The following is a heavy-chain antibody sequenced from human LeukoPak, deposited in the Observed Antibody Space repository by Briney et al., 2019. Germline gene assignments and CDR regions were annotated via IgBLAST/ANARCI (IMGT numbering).Heavy chain of an antibody. CDR3: AKDLVGGWDDSSGYYYGYFDY. Sequence: GGSLRLSCAASGFTFSSYAIHWVRQAPGKGLEWVAVISYDGNNKYYADSVKGRFTISRDNSKNTLYLQMNSLRAEDTAVYYCAKDLVGGWDDSSGYYYGYFDYWGQGTLVTVSS. V-gene: IGHV3-30-3*01. D-gene: IGHD3-22*01. J-gene: IGHJ4*02. CDR2: ISYDGNNK. CDR1: GFTFSSYA.